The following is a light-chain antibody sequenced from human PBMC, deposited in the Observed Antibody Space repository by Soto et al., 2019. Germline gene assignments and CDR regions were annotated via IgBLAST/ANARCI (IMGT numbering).Light chain of an antibody. CDR3: KQYNSYST. V-gene: IGKV1-5*03. Sequence: GERVNITCRRSKSISSWLAWYQQKPGKAPKLLIYKASSLESGVQLRFCGRGTGTELTLTIRNLQPNAFATYYGKQYNSYSTYGQGTKVDIK. J-gene: IGKJ1*01. CDR1: KSISSW. CDR2: KAS.